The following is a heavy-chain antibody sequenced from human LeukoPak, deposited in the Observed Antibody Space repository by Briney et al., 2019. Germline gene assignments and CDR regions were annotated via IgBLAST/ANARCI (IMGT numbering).Heavy chain of an antibody. CDR2: ISSSGSTI. Sequence: GGSLRLSCAASGFTFSSYEMNWVRQAPGKGLEWVSYISSSGSTIYYADSVKGRFTIPRDNAKNSLYLQMNSLRAEDTAVYYCARNSGWYWEVDYWGQGTLVTVSS. J-gene: IGHJ4*02. V-gene: IGHV3-48*03. CDR1: GFTFSSYE. D-gene: IGHD6-19*01. CDR3: ARNSGWYWEVDY.